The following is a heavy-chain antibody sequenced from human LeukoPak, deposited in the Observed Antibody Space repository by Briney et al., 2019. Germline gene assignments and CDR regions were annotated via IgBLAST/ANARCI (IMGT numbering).Heavy chain of an antibody. CDR1: GGSFSGCY. J-gene: IGHJ4*02. CDR2: INHSGST. V-gene: IGHV4-34*01. CDR3: ARGARGYRGDY. D-gene: IGHD5-18*01. Sequence: SETLSLTCAVYGGSFSGCYWSWIRQPPGKGLEWIGEINHSGSTNYNPSLKSRVTISVDTSKNQFSLKLSSVTAADTAVYYCARGARGYRGDYWGQGTLVTVSS.